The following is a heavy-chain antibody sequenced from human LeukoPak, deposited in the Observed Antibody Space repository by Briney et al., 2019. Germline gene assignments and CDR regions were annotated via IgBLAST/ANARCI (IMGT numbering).Heavy chain of an antibody. CDR2: INHSGST. D-gene: IGHD3-10*01. CDR1: GGSFSGYC. Sequence: PSETLSLTCAVYGGSFSGYCWSWIRQPPGKGLEWIGEINHSGSTNYNPSLKSRVTISVDTSKNQFSLKLSSVTAADTAVYYCARGRYGSGVDYWGQGTLVTVSS. V-gene: IGHV4-34*01. J-gene: IGHJ4*02. CDR3: ARGRYGSGVDY.